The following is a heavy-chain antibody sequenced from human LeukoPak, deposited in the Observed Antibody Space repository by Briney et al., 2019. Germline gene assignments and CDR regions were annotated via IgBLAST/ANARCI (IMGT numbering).Heavy chain of an antibody. CDR1: GFTFSSYG. D-gene: IGHD4-17*01. CDR3: AKVYGDYHTPFDY. V-gene: IGHV3-30*02. CDR2: IRYDGSNK. Sequence: PGGSLRLSCAASGFTFSSYGMHWVRQAPGKGLEWVAFIRYDGSNKYYADSVKGRFTISRDNSKNTLYLQMNSLRAEDTAVYYCAKVYGDYHTPFDYWGQGTLVTVSS. J-gene: IGHJ4*02.